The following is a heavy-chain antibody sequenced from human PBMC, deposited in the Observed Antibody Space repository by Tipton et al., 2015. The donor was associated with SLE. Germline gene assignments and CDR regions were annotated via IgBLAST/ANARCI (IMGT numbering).Heavy chain of an antibody. J-gene: IGHJ6*02. Sequence: GSLRLSCSASGFSFSNYAMHWVRQAPGKGLEWVSYISRSSSYTNYADSVKGRFTISRDNAKNSLYLQLNSLRAEDTAVYYCARDYVAAPNYYYYGMDVWGQGTTVTVSS. CDR1: GFSFSNYA. CDR2: ISRSSSYT. V-gene: IGHV3-11*06. D-gene: IGHD6-13*01. CDR3: ARDYVAAPNYYYYGMDV.